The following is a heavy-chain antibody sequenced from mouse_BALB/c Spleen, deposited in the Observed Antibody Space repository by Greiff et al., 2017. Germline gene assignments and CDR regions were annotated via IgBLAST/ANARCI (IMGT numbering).Heavy chain of an antibody. V-gene: IGHV5-17*02. Sequence: VQLKESGGGLVQPGGSRKLSCAASGFTFSSFGMHWVRQAPEKGLEWVAYISSGSSTIYYADTVKGRFTISRDNPKNTLFLQMTSLRSEDTAMYYCAREGLAFDYWGQGTTLTVSS. CDR2: ISSGSSTI. D-gene: IGHD2-10*02. CDR3: AREGLAFDY. J-gene: IGHJ2*01. CDR1: GFTFSSFG.